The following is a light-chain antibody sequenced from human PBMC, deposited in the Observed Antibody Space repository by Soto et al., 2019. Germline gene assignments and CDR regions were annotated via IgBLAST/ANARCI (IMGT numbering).Light chain of an antibody. V-gene: IGLV6-57*02. CDR3: QSYDSSNQRDVV. CDR2: EDN. Sequence: NFMLTQPHSVSESPGKTVTISCTGSSGSIASNYVQWYQQRPGSAPTTVIYEDNQRPSGVPDRFSGSIDSSSNSASLTISGLKTEDEADYYGQSYDSSNQRDVVFGGGTKLTVL. J-gene: IGLJ2*01. CDR1: SGSIASNY.